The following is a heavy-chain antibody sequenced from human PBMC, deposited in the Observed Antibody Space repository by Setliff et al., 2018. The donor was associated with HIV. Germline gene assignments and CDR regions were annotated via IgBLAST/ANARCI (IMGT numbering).Heavy chain of an antibody. Sequence: SETLSLTCSVSDDSISSGVYYWSWVRQIPGKGLEWIGYVHQNGNINYSPFLSSRVAMSLDTSKSQFSLKLTSVTAADTAVYYCTRSNTSKSIDFWDQGTTVTVPQ. CDR3: TRSNTSKSIDF. J-gene: IGHJ4*02. CDR2: VHQNGNI. CDR1: DDSISSGVYY. V-gene: IGHV4-31*03.